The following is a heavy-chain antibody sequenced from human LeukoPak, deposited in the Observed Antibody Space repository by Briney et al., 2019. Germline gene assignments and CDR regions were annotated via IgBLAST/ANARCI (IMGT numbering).Heavy chain of an antibody. V-gene: IGHV3-30*02. CDR1: GLTFSSSG. CDR2: IRYDGSSK. J-gene: IGHJ4*02. CDR3: VRDDDRPDSGLDY. D-gene: IGHD3-22*01. Sequence: GGSLRLSCAASGLTFSSSGMHWVRQAPGKGLEWVAFIRYDGSSKYYADSVKGRFTISRDNSKNTLSLQMNSLRAEDTALYYCVRDDDRPDSGLDYWGQGTLNTVSS.